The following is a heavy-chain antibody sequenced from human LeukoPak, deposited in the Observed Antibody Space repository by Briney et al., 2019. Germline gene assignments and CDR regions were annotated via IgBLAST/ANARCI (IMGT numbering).Heavy chain of an antibody. V-gene: IGHV4-4*07. CDR3: ARGSRRASYGMDV. J-gene: IGHJ6*02. Sequence: SETLSLTCTVSGCSISSYYWSWIRQPAGKGLEWIGRIYSDGSTNYDPSLKSRFTMSIDTSKSQFYLKLSSVTAEDTAVYYCARGSRRASYGMDVWGQGTTVIVSS. CDR2: IYSDGST. CDR1: GCSISSYY.